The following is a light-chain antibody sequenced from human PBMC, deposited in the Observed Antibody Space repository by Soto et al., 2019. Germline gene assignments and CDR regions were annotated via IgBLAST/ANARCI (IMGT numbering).Light chain of an antibody. CDR3: CSYAGSRTYV. CDR2: EVN. V-gene: IGLV2-23*02. Sequence: QSALTQPASVSGSPGQSITISCTGTSSNVGSYKLVSWYQQHPGKAPKLMIFEVNKRPSGVSNRFSGSKSGNTASLTISGLKVEDEADYYCCSYAGSRTYVFGPGTKVTVL. J-gene: IGLJ1*01. CDR1: SSNVGSYKL.